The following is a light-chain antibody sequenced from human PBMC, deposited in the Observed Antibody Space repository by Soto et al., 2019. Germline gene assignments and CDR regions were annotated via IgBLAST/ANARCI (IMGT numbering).Light chain of an antibody. CDR3: QQSFSTPRT. V-gene: IGKV1-39*01. CDR1: QTISTY. J-gene: IGKJ1*01. CDR2: AAS. Sequence: DIQMTQSPSSLSASVGDRVNITCRASQTISTYLNWFQQKPGKAPKLLIYAASSLQSGVPSRFSGSGSGTDFTLIISSLQPEDFATYYCQQSFSTPRTFGQGTKVEI.